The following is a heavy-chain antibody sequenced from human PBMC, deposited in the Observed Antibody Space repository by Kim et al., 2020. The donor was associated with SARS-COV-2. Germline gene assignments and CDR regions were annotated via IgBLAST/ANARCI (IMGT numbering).Heavy chain of an antibody. CDR3: ARVVTYHYGMDV. CDR1: GGSIGSYY. CDR2: IYYTGTT. V-gene: IGHV4-59*01. J-gene: IGHJ6*02. Sequence: SETLSPTCTVSGGSIGSYYWNWIRQTPGKGLEWIGYIYYTGTTNYNSSFESRVSISLDASKNQFSLSLHSVTAADTAVYFCARVVTYHYGMDVWGQGTTV.